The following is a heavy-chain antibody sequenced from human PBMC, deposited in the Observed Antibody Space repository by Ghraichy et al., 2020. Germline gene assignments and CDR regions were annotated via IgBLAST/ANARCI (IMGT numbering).Heavy chain of an antibody. J-gene: IGHJ5*02. D-gene: IGHD2-15*01. Sequence: LSLTCAASGFTFDDYTMHWVRQAPGKGLEWVSLISWDGGSTYYADSVKGRFTISRDNSKNSLYLQMNSLRTEDTALYYCAKDQCSGGSCYSAWFDPWGQGTLVTVSS. V-gene: IGHV3-43*01. CDR3: AKDQCSGGSCYSAWFDP. CDR2: ISWDGGST. CDR1: GFTFDDYT.